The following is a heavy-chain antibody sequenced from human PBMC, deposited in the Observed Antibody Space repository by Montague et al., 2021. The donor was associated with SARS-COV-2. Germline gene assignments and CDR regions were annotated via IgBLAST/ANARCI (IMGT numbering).Heavy chain of an antibody. D-gene: IGHD3-10*01. V-gene: IGHV4-59*01. CDR1: GGSISSYY. Sequence: SETLSLTCTVSGGSISSYYWSWIRQPPGKGLEWIGYIYYSGSTNYNPSLKSRVTISVDTSKNQFSLKLSSVTAADTAVYYCARVKRRYNYGLGVSGHFDYWGQGTLVTVSS. J-gene: IGHJ4*02. CDR3: ARVKRRYNYGLGVSGHFDY. CDR2: IYYSGST.